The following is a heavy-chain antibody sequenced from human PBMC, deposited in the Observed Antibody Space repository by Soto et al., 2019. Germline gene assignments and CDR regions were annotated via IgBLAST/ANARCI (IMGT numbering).Heavy chain of an antibody. V-gene: IGHV3-72*01. CDR1: GFTFNDYF. CDR2: IKDKLYAFDA. Sequence: EVQLVESGGGLVQPGGSLRLSCAASGFTFNDYFMVWLRQAPGKGLEWVGLIKDKLYAFDAKYAASVRGRFTITRDNSKSLLYLHMSGLKPEDTAVYFCARDAQGSPDYWGQGALVTVSS. CDR3: ARDAQGSPDY. J-gene: IGHJ4*02.